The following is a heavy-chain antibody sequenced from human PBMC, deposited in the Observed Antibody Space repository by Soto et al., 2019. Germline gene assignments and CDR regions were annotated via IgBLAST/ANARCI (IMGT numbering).Heavy chain of an antibody. V-gene: IGHV3-53*04. CDR3: ARDGPYYYASRMDV. CDR1: GIPVSSNY. Sequence: EVPLVESGGGLVQPGGSLRLSCAASGIPVSSNYMTWVRQAPGKGLEWVSVLHSGGDTHYANSVKGRFTISRHDSTNTLFLQMNSLTAEDTAVYYCARDGPYYYASRMDVWGQGTTVTVSS. CDR2: LHSGGDT. D-gene: IGHD3-10*01. J-gene: IGHJ6*02.